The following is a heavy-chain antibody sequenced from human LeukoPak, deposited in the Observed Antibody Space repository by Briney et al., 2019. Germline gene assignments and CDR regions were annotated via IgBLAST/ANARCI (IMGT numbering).Heavy chain of an antibody. V-gene: IGHV4-59*01. D-gene: IGHD3-22*01. J-gene: IGHJ4*02. CDR1: GGSISSYY. Sequence: SETLSLTCTVSGGSISSYYWSWIRQPPGKGLEWIGYIYYSGSANYNPSLKSRVTISVDTSKNQFSLKLSSVTAADTAVYYCARASYYYDSSGYYDYWGQGTLVTVSS. CDR2: IYYSGSA. CDR3: ARASYYYDSSGYYDY.